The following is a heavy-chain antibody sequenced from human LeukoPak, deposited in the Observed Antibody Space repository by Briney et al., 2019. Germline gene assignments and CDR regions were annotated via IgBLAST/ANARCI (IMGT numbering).Heavy chain of an antibody. J-gene: IGHJ4*02. CDR1: GFTFRSYV. D-gene: IGHD6-13*01. CDR2: ITSSGGST. V-gene: IGHV3-23*01. Sequence: GGSLRLSCAASGFTFRSYVMIWVCQAPGKGLEWVSTITSSGGSTNYADSVKGRFTISRDNSKNTLYLQMNSLRAEDTAVYYCAKDGKKYGSTWDFDYWGQGTLVTVSS. CDR3: AKDGKKYGSTWDFDY.